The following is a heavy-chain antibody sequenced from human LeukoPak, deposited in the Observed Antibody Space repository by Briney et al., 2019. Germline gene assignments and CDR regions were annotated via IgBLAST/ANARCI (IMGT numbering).Heavy chain of an antibody. J-gene: IGHJ5*02. CDR1: GGSISGYY. CDR2: IYTSGST. V-gene: IGHV4-4*07. CDR3: ARSTESMNWFDP. Sequence: PSETLSLTCTVSGGSISGYYWSWIRQPAGKGLEWIGRIYTSGSTNYSPSLKSRVTISINTSKNQFSLKLTSVTAADTAVYYCARSTESMNWFDPWGQGTLVTVSS.